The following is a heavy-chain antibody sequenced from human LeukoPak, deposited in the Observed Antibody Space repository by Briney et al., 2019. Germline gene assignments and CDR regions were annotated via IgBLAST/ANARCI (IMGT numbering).Heavy chain of an antibody. Sequence: SETLSLTCTVSGGSISSGGYYWSWIRQHPGKSLEWIGYIYYSGSTYYNPSLKSRVTISVDTSKNQFSLKLSSVTAADTAVYYCARDKVGVSMNWSDPWGQGTLVTVSS. CDR1: GGSISSGGYY. V-gene: IGHV4-31*03. J-gene: IGHJ5*02. D-gene: IGHD3-3*02. CDR3: ARDKVGVSMNWSDP. CDR2: IYYSGST.